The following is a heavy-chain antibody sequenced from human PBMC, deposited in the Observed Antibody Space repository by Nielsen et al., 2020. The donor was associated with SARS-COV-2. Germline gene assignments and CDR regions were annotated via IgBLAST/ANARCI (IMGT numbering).Heavy chain of an antibody. CDR3: ARDCSCGLGSSPSYYFDY. D-gene: IGHD7-27*01. Sequence: SETLSLTCAVSGDSISSNNWWSWVRPPPGKGLEWIGEIYHRGSTNYSPSLKTRVTISVDKSKNQFSLELRSVTAADTAVYYCARDCSCGLGSSPSYYFDYWGQGTLVTVSS. CDR1: GDSISSNNW. J-gene: IGHJ4*02. CDR2: IYHRGST. V-gene: IGHV4-4*02.